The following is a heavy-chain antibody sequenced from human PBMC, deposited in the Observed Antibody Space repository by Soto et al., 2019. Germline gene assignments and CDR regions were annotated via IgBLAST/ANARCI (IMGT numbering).Heavy chain of an antibody. D-gene: IGHD2-8*01. V-gene: IGHV3-23*01. CDR1: GFTFSSYA. J-gene: IGHJ4*02. Sequence: GGSLRLSCAASGFTFSSYAMSWARQAPGKGLEWVSAISGSGGSTYYADSVKGRFTISRDNSKNTLYLQMNSLRAEDTAVYYCARDRQNGYFDYWGQGTLVTVSS. CDR2: ISGSGGST. CDR3: ARDRQNGYFDY.